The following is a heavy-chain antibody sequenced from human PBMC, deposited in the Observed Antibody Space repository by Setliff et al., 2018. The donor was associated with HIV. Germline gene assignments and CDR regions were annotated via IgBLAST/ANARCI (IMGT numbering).Heavy chain of an antibody. CDR3: ARGFSYCSGGSCYFGY. CDR1: GYTFSNYY. J-gene: IGHJ4*02. CDR2: IYPGGARR. V-gene: IGHV1-46*01. D-gene: IGHD2-15*01. Sequence: ASVQVSCKASGYTFSNYYMHWVRQAPGQGLEWMGIIYPGGARRSYAQKFQGRVTMPWDTSTSTVYMELSSLRSEYTAEYYCARGFSYCSGGSCYFGYWGKGTMVTVSS.